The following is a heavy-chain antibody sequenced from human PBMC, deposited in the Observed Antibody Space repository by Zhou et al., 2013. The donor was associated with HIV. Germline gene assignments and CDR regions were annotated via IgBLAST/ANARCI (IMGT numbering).Heavy chain of an antibody. J-gene: IGHJ4*02. Sequence: QVQLVQSGAEVKKPRSSVKVSCKASGGTFNNFAISWVRQAPGQGLEWMGGIIPIFRSANYAQKFQGRVTITADESTSTTYMELSDLRSEDTAVYYCARTCGYSGYAICYFDQWGQGTLVTVSS. V-gene: IGHV1-69*12. CDR2: IIPIFRSA. D-gene: IGHD5-12*01. CDR3: ARTCGYSGYAICYFDQ. CDR1: GGTFNNFA.